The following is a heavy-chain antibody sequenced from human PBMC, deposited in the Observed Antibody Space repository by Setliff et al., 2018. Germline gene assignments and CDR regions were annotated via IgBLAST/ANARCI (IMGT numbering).Heavy chain of an antibody. J-gene: IGHJ4*02. V-gene: IGHV4-4*08. CDR1: DGSISTYY. Sequence: PSETLSLTCTVSDGSISTYYWSRIRQPPGRGLEYIGYIYTSGIINYNPSLKSRVTMSLDTSKNQFSLSLTSVTAADTAMYFCARTARVPDCSGQGILVTSPQ. CDR3: ARTARVPDC. CDR2: IYTSGII.